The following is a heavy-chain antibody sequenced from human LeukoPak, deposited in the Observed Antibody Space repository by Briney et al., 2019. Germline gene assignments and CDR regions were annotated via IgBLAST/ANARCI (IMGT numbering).Heavy chain of an antibody. D-gene: IGHD6-6*01. CDR3: ARDLKTLIAARGDYYYYMDV. CDR2: MNPNSGNT. Sequence: ASVTVSCKASGYTFTSYDINWVRQATGQGLEWMGWMNPNSGNTGYAQKFQGRVTMTRDTSISTAYMELSRLRSDDTAVYYCARDLKTLIAARGDYYYYMDVWGKGTTVTVSS. J-gene: IGHJ6*03. V-gene: IGHV1-8*01. CDR1: GYTFTSYD.